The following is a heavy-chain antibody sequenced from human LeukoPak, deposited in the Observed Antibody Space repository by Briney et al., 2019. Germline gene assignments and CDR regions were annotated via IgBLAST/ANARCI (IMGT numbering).Heavy chain of an antibody. CDR2: ISTYNGNT. D-gene: IGHD1-26*01. CDR1: GYTFMKYG. J-gene: IGHJ6*02. CDR3: ARDPKWEGWNTEGRVTDV. Sequence: GASVKVSCKASGYTFMKYGFSWVRQAPGQGLEWLGWISTYNGNTKYAEKFQGRVTMTTDTSTSTAYMELRSLRSDDTAVYHCARDPKWEGWNTEGRVTDVWGQGTTVTVSS. V-gene: IGHV1-18*01.